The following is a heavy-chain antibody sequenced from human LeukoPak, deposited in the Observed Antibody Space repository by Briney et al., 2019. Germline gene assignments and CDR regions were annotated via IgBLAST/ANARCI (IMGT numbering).Heavy chain of an antibody. CDR2: IKSKTDGGTT. Sequence: GGSLRLSCAASGFTFSNAWMSWVRQAPGKGLEWVGRIKSKTDGGTTDYAAPVKGRFTISRDDSKNALYLQMNSLKTEDTAVYYCTTFSMIVVVITDWGQGTLVTVSS. D-gene: IGHD3-22*01. CDR1: GFTFSNAW. J-gene: IGHJ4*02. CDR3: TTFSMIVVVITD. V-gene: IGHV3-15*01.